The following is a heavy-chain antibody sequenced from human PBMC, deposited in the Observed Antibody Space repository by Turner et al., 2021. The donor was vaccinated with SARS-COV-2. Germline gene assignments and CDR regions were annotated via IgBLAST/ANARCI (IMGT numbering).Heavy chain of an antibody. D-gene: IGHD6-19*01. CDR3: AGGQQWLVRGLFDY. CDR1: GGSFMGYY. Sequence: VQLQQWAAGRLKPSETLSLPCAVYGGSFMGYYWIWIRQPPGKGLEWIGEIHHSGSSNYNPSLKSRVTISVDTSKNQFALRLSSVTAADTAVYYCAGGQQWLVRGLFDYWGQGTLVTVSS. J-gene: IGHJ4*02. V-gene: IGHV4-34*01. CDR2: IHHSGSS.